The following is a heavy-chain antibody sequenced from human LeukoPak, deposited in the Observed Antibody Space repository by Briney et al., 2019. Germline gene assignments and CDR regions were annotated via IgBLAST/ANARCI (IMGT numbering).Heavy chain of an antibody. CDR3: ARDRSYFSSSYFDF. Sequence: SQTLSLTCSVSGRSISSGGYYWTWIRQHAGKGLEWIGYISYSGSTSYNPSLQSRLIISADTSNNQFSLKLSSVPAADTAVYYCARDRSYFSSSYFDFWGQGTLVTVSS. J-gene: IGHJ4*02. CDR2: ISYSGST. V-gene: IGHV4-31*03. CDR1: GRSISSGGYY. D-gene: IGHD3-10*01.